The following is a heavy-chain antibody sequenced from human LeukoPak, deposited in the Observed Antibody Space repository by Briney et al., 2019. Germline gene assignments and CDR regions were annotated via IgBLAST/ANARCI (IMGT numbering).Heavy chain of an antibody. CDR2: INPNSGGT. CDR3: ARDRDGYNQLDY. V-gene: IGHV1-2*02. CDR1: GYTFTGYY. Sequence: HVASVKVSCKASGYTFTGYYMHWVRQAPGQGLEWMGWINPNSGGTDYAQKFQGRVTMTRDTSISTVYMELSRLTSDDTAVHYCARDRDGYNQLDYWGQGTLVTVSS. D-gene: IGHD5-24*01. J-gene: IGHJ4*02.